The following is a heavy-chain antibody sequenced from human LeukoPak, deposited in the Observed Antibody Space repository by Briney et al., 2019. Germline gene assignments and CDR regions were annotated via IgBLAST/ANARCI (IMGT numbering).Heavy chain of an antibody. Sequence: PSETLSLTCTVSGGSISSYYWSWIRQPAGKGLEWIGRIYTSGSTNYNPSLKSRVTVSVDTSKNQFSLKLSSVTAADTAVYYCARDGRPIAAAGHYYYGMDVWGQGTTVTVSS. D-gene: IGHD6-13*01. J-gene: IGHJ6*02. CDR3: ARDGRPIAAAGHYYYGMDV. V-gene: IGHV4-4*07. CDR1: GGSISSYY. CDR2: IYTSGST.